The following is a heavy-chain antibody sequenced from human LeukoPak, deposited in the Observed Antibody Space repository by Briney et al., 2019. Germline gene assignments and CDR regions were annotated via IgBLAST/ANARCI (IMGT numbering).Heavy chain of an antibody. Sequence: ASVKVSCKTSGYRFTDDYIRWVRQAPGQGLEWMGWINPDTDFTNYAPKFRGGVIMTRDTSISTAYMEVRRLTFDDTAIYYCAPTSEAYTSNWSVWGQGTLVTVSP. D-gene: IGHD3-16*01. J-gene: IGHJ4*02. CDR2: INPDTDFT. V-gene: IGHV1-2*02. CDR3: APTSEAYTSNWSV. CDR1: GYRFTDDY.